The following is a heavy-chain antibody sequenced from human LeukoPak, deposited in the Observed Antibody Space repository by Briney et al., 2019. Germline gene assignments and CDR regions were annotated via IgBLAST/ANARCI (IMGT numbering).Heavy chain of an antibody. J-gene: IGHJ3*02. D-gene: IGHD6-19*01. CDR2: IYYSGST. Sequence: SETLSLTCAVSGGSISSYYWSWIRQPPGEGLEWIGYIYYSGSTNYNPSLKSRVTISVDTSKNQFSLKLSSVTAADTAVYYCARLGSSGWYSGGAFDIWGQGTMVTVSS. CDR3: ARLGSSGWYSGGAFDI. CDR1: GGSISSYY. V-gene: IGHV4-59*08.